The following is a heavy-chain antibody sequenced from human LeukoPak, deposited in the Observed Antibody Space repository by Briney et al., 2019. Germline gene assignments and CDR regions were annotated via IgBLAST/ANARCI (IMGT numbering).Heavy chain of an antibody. J-gene: IGHJ6*04. CDR3: ASSSGGGSYRREMDV. V-gene: IGHV1-18*01. CDR1: GYTFTSYG. Sequence: GASVKVSCKASGYTFTSYGISWVRQAPGQGLEWMGWISAYNGNTNYAQKLQGRVTMTTDTSTSTAYMELRSLRSDDTAVYYCASSSGGGSYRREMDVWGKGTTVTVSS. CDR2: ISAYNGNT. D-gene: IGHD1-26*01.